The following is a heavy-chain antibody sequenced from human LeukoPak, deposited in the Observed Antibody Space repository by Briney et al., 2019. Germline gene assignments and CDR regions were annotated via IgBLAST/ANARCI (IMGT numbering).Heavy chain of an antibody. Sequence: SETLSLTCAVSGGSISSGNWWSWIRQTPGKGLEWIGEIYHNGNTVYNPPLKSRVTISVDNPKNQFSLKLTSVTAADTAVYYCTRNGDSSSVVDWGQGTLVTVSS. CDR3: TRNGDSSSVVD. CDR1: GGSISSGNW. CDR2: IYHNGNT. D-gene: IGHD4-17*01. J-gene: IGHJ4*02. V-gene: IGHV4-4*02.